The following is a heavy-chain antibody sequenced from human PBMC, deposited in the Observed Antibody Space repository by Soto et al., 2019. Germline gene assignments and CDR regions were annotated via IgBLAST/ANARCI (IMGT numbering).Heavy chain of an antibody. Sequence: PGGSLRLSCAASGFTFSSYSMNWVRQAPGKGLEWVSSISSSSSYIYYADSVKGRFTISRDNAKNSLYLQMNSLRAEDTAVYYCARDYSGYDKADCGGDCYSRLPFDYWGQGTLVTVSS. D-gene: IGHD2-21*01. V-gene: IGHV3-21*01. J-gene: IGHJ4*02. CDR1: GFTFSSYS. CDR3: ARDYSGYDKADCGGDCYSRLPFDY. CDR2: ISSSSSYI.